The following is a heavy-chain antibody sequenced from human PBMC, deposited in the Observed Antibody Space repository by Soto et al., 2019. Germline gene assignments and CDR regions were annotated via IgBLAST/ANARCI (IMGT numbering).Heavy chain of an antibody. CDR3: ARVVGGYYYGMDV. V-gene: IGHV4-4*02. CDR1: GGSISSSNW. CDR2: NSLSGST. J-gene: IGHJ6*02. D-gene: IGHD2-2*01. Sequence: QVQLQESGPGLVKPSGTLSLTCAVSGGSISSSNWWSWVRPPPGKGLEWIGENSLSGSTNYNPSLKSRLPISVAKSKTQFSLKLSSVTAADTAVYYCARVVGGYYYGMDVWGQGTTVTVSS.